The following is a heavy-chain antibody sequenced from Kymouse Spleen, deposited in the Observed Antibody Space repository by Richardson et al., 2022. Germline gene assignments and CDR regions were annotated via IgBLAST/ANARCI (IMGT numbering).Heavy chain of an antibody. Sequence: QVQLQQWGAGLLKPSETLSLTCAVYGGSFSGYYWSWIRQPPGKGLEWIGEINHSGSTNYNPSLKSRVTISVDTSKNQFSLKLSSVTAADTAVYYCARDGGYPVYCSSTSCYRGWFDPWGQGTLVTVSS. V-gene: IGHV4-34*01. J-gene: IGHJ5*02. CDR2: INHSGST. CDR3: ARDGGYPVYCSSTSCYRGWFDP. CDR1: GGSFSGYY. D-gene: IGHD2-2*02.